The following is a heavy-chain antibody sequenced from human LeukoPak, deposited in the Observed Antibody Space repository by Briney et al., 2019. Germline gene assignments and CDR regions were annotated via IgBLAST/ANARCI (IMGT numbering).Heavy chain of an antibody. CDR3: ATGITRGWSSFDY. V-gene: IGHV3-30-3*01. CDR2: ISYDGSNI. J-gene: IGHJ4*02. Sequence: GGSLRLSCTVSGFTFSDYVFHWVRQAPGKGLEWVALISYDGSNIYYADSVEGRFTISRDNSKNTVYLQMNSLRPEDTAVYYCATGITRGWSSFDYWGLGTRVTVSS. D-gene: IGHD6-19*01. CDR1: GFTFSDYV.